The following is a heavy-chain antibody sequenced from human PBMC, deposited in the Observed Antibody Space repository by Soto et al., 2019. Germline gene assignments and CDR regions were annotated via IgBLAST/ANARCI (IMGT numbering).Heavy chain of an antibody. CDR3: ARDKITGLFDY. J-gene: IGHJ4*02. CDR1: GGSVSSSSCY. CDR2: IYYSGST. D-gene: IGHD2-8*02. Sequence: SETLSPTCTVSGGSVSSSSCYWGWIRQPPGKGLEWIGSIYYSGSTYYNPSLKSRVTISVDTSKNQFSLKLSSATAADTAVYYCARDKITGLFDYWGQGTLVTVSS. V-gene: IGHV4-39*02.